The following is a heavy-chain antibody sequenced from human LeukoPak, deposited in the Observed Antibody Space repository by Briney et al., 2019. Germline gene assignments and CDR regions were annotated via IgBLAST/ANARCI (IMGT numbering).Heavy chain of an antibody. J-gene: IGHJ4*02. V-gene: IGHV3-23*01. Sequence: GGSPRLSCAASGFTFSSYAMSWVRQAPGKGLEWVSLINDSGGNTYYADSVKGRFTISRDNSKNTLFLQMSSLRAEDTAVYYCAKTSAGIRGGYFDYWGQGTLVTVSS. CDR2: INDSGGNT. CDR1: GFTFSSYA. D-gene: IGHD3-10*01. CDR3: AKTSAGIRGGYFDY.